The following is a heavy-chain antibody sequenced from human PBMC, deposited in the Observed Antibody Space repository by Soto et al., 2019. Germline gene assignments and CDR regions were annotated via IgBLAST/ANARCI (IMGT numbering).Heavy chain of an antibody. V-gene: IGHV3-9*01. D-gene: IGHD5-18*01. Sequence: GGSLRLSCAASGFTFDDYAMYWVRQVLGKGLEWVSSISWNSGNIGYADSVKGRFTISRDNAKKSLYLQMSSLRAEDTAVYYCASLDTAMIETAGYWGQGTLVTVSS. CDR2: ISWNSGNI. CDR1: GFTFDDYA. CDR3: ASLDTAMIETAGY. J-gene: IGHJ4*02.